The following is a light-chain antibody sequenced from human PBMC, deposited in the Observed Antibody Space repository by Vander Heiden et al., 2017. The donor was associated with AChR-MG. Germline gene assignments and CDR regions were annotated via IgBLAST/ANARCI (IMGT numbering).Light chain of an antibody. Sequence: SYELPQPPSVSVSPGQTATITCSGDALPKQYAYWYQNKPGQAPILVIRKDTERPSGIPDRFSGSSSGTTVTFTITGVQAEDEADYYCQSTDTSNSSVVFGGGTKLTVL. V-gene: IGLV3-25*03. CDR2: KDT. CDR3: QSTDTSNSSVV. J-gene: IGLJ2*01. CDR1: ALPKQY.